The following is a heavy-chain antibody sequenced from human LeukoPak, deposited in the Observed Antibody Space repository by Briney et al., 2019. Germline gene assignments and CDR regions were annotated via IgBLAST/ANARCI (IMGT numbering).Heavy chain of an antibody. CDR3: ARSYTIFGVVSPFDY. CDR1: GFTFDDYG. D-gene: IGHD3-3*01. Sequence: GGSLRLSCAASGFTFDDYGMSWVRQAPGKGLEWVSGINWNGGSTGYADSVKGRFTISRDNSKNTLYLQMNSLRAEDTAVYYCARSYTIFGVVSPFDYWGQGTLVTVSS. CDR2: INWNGGST. J-gene: IGHJ4*02. V-gene: IGHV3-20*04.